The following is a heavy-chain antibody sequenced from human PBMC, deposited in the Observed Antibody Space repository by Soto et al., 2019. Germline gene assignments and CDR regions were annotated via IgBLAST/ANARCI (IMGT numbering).Heavy chain of an antibody. J-gene: IGHJ4*01. CDR2: ISYDGSNK. D-gene: IGHD1-26*01. CDR3: ARYTDYSGSYRLLPYFDY. V-gene: IGHV3-30-3*01. Sequence: PGKGLEWVAVISYDGSNKYYADSVKGRFTISRDNSKNTLYLQMNSLRAEDTAVYYCARYTDYSGSYRLLPYFDYWGHRTLVIVSS.